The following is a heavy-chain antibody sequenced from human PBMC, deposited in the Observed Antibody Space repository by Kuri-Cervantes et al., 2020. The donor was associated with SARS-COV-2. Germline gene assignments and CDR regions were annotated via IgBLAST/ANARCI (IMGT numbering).Heavy chain of an antibody. V-gene: IGHV1-69*13. J-gene: IGHJ2*01. CDR2: IIPIFGTT. Sequence: SVKVSCKASGGTFSTYAISWVRQAPGQGLEWMGRIIPIFGTTNFPQKFQGRVTFTADESTSTAYMELSSLRSKDTAVYYCARRVVVPAALPSGWYFDLWGRGTLVTVSS. D-gene: IGHD2-2*02. CDR1: GGTFSTYA. CDR3: ARRVVVPAALPSGWYFDL.